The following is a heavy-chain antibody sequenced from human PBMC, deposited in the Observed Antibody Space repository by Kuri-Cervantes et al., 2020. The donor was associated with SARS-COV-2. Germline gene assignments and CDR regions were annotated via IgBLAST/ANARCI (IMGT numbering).Heavy chain of an antibody. CDR3: ARESAAGTPYFDY. V-gene: IGHV4-38-2*02. CDR1: GYSISSGYY. Sequence: GSLRLSCAVSGYSISSGYYWGWIRQPPGKGLEWIGSIYHSVSTYYYPSLKSRVTISVDTSKNQFSLKLSSVTAADTAVYYCARESAAGTPYFDYWGQGTLVTVSS. D-gene: IGHD6-13*01. CDR2: IYHSVST. J-gene: IGHJ4*02.